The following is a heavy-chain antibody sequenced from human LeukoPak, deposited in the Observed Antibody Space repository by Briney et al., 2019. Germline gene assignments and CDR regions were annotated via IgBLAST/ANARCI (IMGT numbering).Heavy chain of an antibody. D-gene: IGHD2-15*01. CDR2: ISGSGGST. Sequence: GGSLRLSCAASGFTFSSYAMSWVRQAPGKGLEWVSAISGSGGSTYYADSVKGRSTISRDNSKNTLYLQMNSLRAEDTAVYYCAKQLGYCSDGSCYSPYWGQGTLVTVSS. CDR1: GFTFSSYA. CDR3: AKQLGYCSDGSCYSPY. V-gene: IGHV3-23*01. J-gene: IGHJ4*02.